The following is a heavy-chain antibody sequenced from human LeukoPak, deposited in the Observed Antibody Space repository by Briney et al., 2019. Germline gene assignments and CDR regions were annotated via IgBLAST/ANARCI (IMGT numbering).Heavy chain of an antibody. CDR1: GGSISSRSYY. D-gene: IGHD3-3*01. V-gene: IGHV4-39*01. CDR2: TYYSRST. Sequence: NPSESLSLTCTVSGGSISSRSYYWGWIRQPPGKGLEWFGRTYYSRSTYYNPSLKSRVTIAVDTSKNQYSLKLSSVAAADTAVYYCARHDDFWSGYNWFDPWGQGTLVTVSS. J-gene: IGHJ5*02. CDR3: ARHDDFWSGYNWFDP.